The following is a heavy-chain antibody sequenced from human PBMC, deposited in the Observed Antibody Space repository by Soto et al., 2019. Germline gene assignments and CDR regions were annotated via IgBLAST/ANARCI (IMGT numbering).Heavy chain of an antibody. CDR1: GFTFSSYS. CDR2: ISSSSSYI. D-gene: IGHD1-26*01. J-gene: IGHJ4*02. Sequence: PGGSLRLSCAASGFTFSSYSMNWFRQAPGKGLEWVSSISSSSSYIYYADSVKGRFTISRDNAKSSLYLQMNSLRAEDTAVYYCARYSGSYQYVDYWGQGTLVTVSS. CDR3: ARYSGSYQYVDY. V-gene: IGHV3-21*01.